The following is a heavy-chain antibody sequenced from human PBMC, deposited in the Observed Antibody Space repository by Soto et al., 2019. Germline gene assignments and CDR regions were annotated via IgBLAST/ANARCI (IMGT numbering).Heavy chain of an antibody. J-gene: IGHJ4*02. CDR2: IYYSGST. V-gene: IGHV4-39*01. CDR3: ARRMGGSYYIDY. Sequence: PSETLSLTCTVSGGSISSSSYYWGWIRQPPGKGLEWIGSIYYSGSTYYNPSLKSRVTISVDTSKNQFSLKLGFVTAADTAVYYCARRMGGSYYIDYWGQRTLVTVSS. D-gene: IGHD1-26*01. CDR1: GGSISSSSYY.